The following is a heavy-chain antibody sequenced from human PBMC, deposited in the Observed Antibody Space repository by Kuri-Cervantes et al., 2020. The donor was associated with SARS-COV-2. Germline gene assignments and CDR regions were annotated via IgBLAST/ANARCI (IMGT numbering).Heavy chain of an antibody. CDR2: MNPNTGVT. Sequence: ASVKVSCKASGYTFTNYDINWVRQATGQGLEWMGWMNPNTGVTGYTQKFQDRITMTRDTSVSTAYMELSSLTFADTATYYCTRRSVTRDYWGPGTLVTVSS. D-gene: IGHD2-21*02. V-gene: IGHV1-8*01. J-gene: IGHJ4*02. CDR1: GYTFTNYD. CDR3: TRRSVTRDY.